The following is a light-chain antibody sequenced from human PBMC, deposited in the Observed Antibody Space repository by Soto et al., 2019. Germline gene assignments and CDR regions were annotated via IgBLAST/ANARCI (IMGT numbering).Light chain of an antibody. CDR3: QQYSKWPIT. V-gene: IGKV1-5*03. CDR2: KAS. J-gene: IGKJ5*01. Sequence: DIQMTQSPSTLSASVGDRVTITCRASQTISSWLAWYQQKPGKAPKLLIYKASTLKSGVPSRFSGSGSGTEFSLTISSLQSEDFAVYYCQQYSKWPITFGQGTRLEIK. CDR1: QTISSW.